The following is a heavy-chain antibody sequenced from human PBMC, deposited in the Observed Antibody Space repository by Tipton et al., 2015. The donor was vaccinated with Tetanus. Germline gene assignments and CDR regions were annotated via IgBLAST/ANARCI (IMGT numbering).Heavy chain of an antibody. Sequence: QLVQSGGEVKKPGESLKTSCKGSGYIFNNYWIGWVRRKPGKGLEWMGIIYPGDSDTRYSPSFQGQVTISVDKSINTAYLQWSSLKASDTSMFYCARAHCTDGVCNFDFWGQGALVTVAS. CDR3: ARAHCTDGVCNFDF. J-gene: IGHJ4*02. CDR1: GYIFNNYW. CDR2: IYPGDSDT. D-gene: IGHD2-8*01. V-gene: IGHV5-51*01.